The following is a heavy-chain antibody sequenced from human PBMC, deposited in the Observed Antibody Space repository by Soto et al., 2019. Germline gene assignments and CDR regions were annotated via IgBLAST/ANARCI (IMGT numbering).Heavy chain of an antibody. CDR2: IIPIFGTA. V-gene: IGHV1-69*06. Sequence: SVKVSCKASGGTFSSYAISWVRQAPGQGLEWMGGIIPIFGTANYAQKFQGRVTITADKSTSTAYMELSSLRSEDTAVYYCARGSIVVVPADHGPGFDPWGQGTLVTVSS. CDR1: GGTFSSYA. CDR3: ARGSIVVVPADHGPGFDP. J-gene: IGHJ5*02. D-gene: IGHD2-2*01.